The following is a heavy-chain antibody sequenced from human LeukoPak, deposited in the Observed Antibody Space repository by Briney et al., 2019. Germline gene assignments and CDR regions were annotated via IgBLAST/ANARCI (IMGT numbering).Heavy chain of an antibody. D-gene: IGHD6-13*01. J-gene: IGHJ4*02. CDR3: ARHSPPDVAAAGTDY. CDR1: GGSISSSSYY. V-gene: IGHV4-39*01. Sequence: PSETLSLTCTVSGGSISSSSYYWGWIRQPPGKGLEWIGSIYYSGSTYYNPSLKSRVTISVDTSKNQFSLKLSSVTAADTAVYYCARHSPPDVAAAGTDYWGQGTLVTVSS. CDR2: IYYSGST.